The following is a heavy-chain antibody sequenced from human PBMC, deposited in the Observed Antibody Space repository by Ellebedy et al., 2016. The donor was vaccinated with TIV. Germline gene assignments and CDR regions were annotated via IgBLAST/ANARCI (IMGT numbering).Heavy chain of an antibody. J-gene: IGHJ6*03. D-gene: IGHD2-2*01. Sequence: SETLSLXCTVSGGSFSTFYWTWIRQSPGGGLEWIGYVSISGTTNYNPSLRSRVTMSVDTSKNQFSLMLSSVTAADTAVYYCARVVVVPAAIRFYYYYYFDVWGKGTTVTVSS. CDR3: ARVVVVPAAIRFYYYYYFDV. CDR2: VSISGTT. V-gene: IGHV4-59*01. CDR1: GGSFSTFY.